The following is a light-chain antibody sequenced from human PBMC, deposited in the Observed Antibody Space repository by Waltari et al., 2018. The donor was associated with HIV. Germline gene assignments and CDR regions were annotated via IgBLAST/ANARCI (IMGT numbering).Light chain of an antibody. J-gene: IGLJ3*02. Sequence: SYELIQPPSVSVSPGQTARITCSGDALPKKYAYWYQQKSGQAPVLVIYDDNKRPSGIPDRFSGSTSGTLANLMITRAQVEDEGDYYCYSTDTSNERLVFGGGTKLTVL. V-gene: IGLV3-10*01. CDR3: YSTDTSNERLV. CDR1: ALPKKY. CDR2: DDN.